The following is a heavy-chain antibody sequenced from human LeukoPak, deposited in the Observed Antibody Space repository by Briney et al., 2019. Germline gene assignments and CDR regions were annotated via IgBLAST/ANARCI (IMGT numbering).Heavy chain of an antibody. CDR3: ARENYVRGYHY. J-gene: IGHJ4*02. Sequence: QTGGSLRLSCAASGFAFRGFEMNWVRQAPGKGPEWIAYIDVTGKKIRYADSVKGRFTISRDNANSSVYLQMNSLRVDDTAVYYCARENYVRGYHYWGQGTLVTVSS. V-gene: IGHV3-48*03. CDR2: IDVTGKKI. CDR1: GFAFRGFE. D-gene: IGHD3-16*01.